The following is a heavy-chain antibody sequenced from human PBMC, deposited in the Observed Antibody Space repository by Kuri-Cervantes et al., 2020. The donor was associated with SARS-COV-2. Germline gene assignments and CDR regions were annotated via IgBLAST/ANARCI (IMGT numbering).Heavy chain of an antibody. CDR1: GGSISSSSYY. V-gene: IGHV4-39*07. CDR2: IYYSGST. CDR3: ARGGYGDYLS. D-gene: IGHD4-17*01. J-gene: IGHJ5*02. Sequence: GSLRLSCTVSGGSISSSSYYWGWIRQPPGKGLEWIGSIYYSGSTYYNPSLKSRVTISVDTSKNQFSLQLSSVTAADTAVYYCARGGYGDYLSWGQGTLVTVSS.